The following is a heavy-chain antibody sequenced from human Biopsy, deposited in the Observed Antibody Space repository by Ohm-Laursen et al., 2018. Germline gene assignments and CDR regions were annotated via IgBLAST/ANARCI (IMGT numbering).Heavy chain of an antibody. D-gene: IGHD1-26*01. CDR1: GFTFSSSW. V-gene: IGHV3-74*01. CDR3: AKDLKWDVSADYFDF. J-gene: IGHJ4*02. CDR2: FNSDGTDT. Sequence: SLRLSCAASGFTFSSSWMHWVRQAPGKGLEWVSRFNSDGTDTTYADSVKGRFTISRDNAKNTLYLQMKSLRAEDTALYYCAKDLKWDVSADYFDFWGQGTLVTVSS.